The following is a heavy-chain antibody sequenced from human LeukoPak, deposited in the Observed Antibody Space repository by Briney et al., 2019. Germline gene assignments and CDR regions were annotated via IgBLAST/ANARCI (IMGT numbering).Heavy chain of an antibody. CDR2: INPNSGGT. CDR3: ARTSAAIDYYDSSGYQDY. D-gene: IGHD3-22*01. Sequence: ASVKVSCKASGYTFTGYYMHWVRQAPGQGLEWMGWINPNSGGTNYAQKFQGRVTMTRDTSISTAYMELSRLRSDGTAVYYCARTSAAIDYYDSSGYQDYWGQGTLVTVSS. J-gene: IGHJ4*02. CDR1: GYTFTGYY. V-gene: IGHV1-2*02.